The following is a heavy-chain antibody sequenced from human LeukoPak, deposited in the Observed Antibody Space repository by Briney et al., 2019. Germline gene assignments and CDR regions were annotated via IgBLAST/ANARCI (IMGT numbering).Heavy chain of an antibody. CDR1: GYSFTDYY. J-gene: IGHJ5*02. V-gene: IGHV1-2*02. CDR3: ARADRLDGDPYLIGP. Sequence: GASVKVSCKTSGYSFTDYYMHWVRQAPGQGLECMGWINPKSGGTSSAQKFQGRVTMTRDTSITTVYMEVSWLTSDDTAIYYCARADRLDGDPYLIGPWGQGTLVTVSS. D-gene: IGHD2-21*01. CDR2: INPKSGGT.